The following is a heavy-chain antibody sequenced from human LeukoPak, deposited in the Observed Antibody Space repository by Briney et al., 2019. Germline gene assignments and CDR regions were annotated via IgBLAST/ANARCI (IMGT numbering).Heavy chain of an antibody. D-gene: IGHD1-14*01. J-gene: IGHJ4*02. CDR3: AKAPGGQGGQFLGRNDY. Sequence: GGSLRLSCAASVFTFSSYGMSWVRQAPGNGLEWVSAISGSGSTTYYADSVKGRFTISRDNSKTTLYLQMNSLRAEDTARYYCAKAPGGQGGQFLGRNDYWGQGTLVTVSS. CDR2: ISGSGSTT. V-gene: IGHV3-23*01. CDR1: VFTFSSYG.